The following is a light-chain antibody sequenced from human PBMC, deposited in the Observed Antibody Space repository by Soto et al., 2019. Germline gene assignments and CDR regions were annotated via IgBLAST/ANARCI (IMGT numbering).Light chain of an antibody. CDR1: QDIDNW. CDR2: AAS. J-gene: IGKJ1*01. Sequence: DIQMTQSPSSVSASVGDRVTITCRASQDIDNWLAWYQQKPGQAPKLLIFAASSLQSGVPSRFSGSGSGTDFTLVISSLHPEDFATYYCPQVKSFPKTFGQGTKVEI. CDR3: PQVKSFPKT. V-gene: IGKV1-12*01.